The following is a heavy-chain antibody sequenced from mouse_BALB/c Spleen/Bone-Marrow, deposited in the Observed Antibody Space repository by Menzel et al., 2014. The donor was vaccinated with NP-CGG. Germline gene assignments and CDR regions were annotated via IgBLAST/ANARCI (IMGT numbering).Heavy chain of an antibody. CDR2: ILPGSGST. V-gene: IGHV1-9*01. CDR3: AXLDXXFXY. J-gene: IGHJ2*01. Sequence: VQLQQSGAELMKPGASVKISCKATGYTFSSYWIEWVKQRPGHGLEWIGEILPGSGSTNYNEKFKGKATFTADTSSNXAYMQLSSLTSEDXAVYYCAXLDXXFXYXGQGTTLTVAS. CDR1: GYTFSSYW.